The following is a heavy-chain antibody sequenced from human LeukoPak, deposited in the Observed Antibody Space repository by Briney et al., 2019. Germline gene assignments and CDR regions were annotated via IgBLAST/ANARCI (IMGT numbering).Heavy chain of an antibody. Sequence: PGGSLRLSCAASGFTFSSYWMSWVRQAPEKGLEWVAKIKPDGSEIYHVDSVQGRFTISRDNAKNSLYLQMNSLRAEDTALYHCARDNRAPPYYYYYYMDVWGKGTTVTVSS. CDR3: ARDNRAPPYYYYYYMDV. CDR1: GFTFSSYW. CDR2: IKPDGSEI. V-gene: IGHV3-7*03. D-gene: IGHD3-16*02. J-gene: IGHJ6*03.